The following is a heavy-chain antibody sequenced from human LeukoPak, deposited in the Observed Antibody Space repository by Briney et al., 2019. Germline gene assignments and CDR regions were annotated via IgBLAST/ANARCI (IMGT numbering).Heavy chain of an antibody. V-gene: IGHV1-2*02. CDR3: ARDGYYDYVWGSYRHRYYYYYMDV. D-gene: IGHD3-16*02. CDR2: INPNSGGT. J-gene: IGHJ6*03. CDR1: GCTFTGYY. Sequence: GASVKVSCKASGCTFTGYYMHWVRQAPGQGLEWMGWINPNSGGTNYAQKFQGRVTMTRDTSISTAYMELSRLRSDDTAVYYCARDGYYDYVWGSYRHRYYYYYMDVWGKGTTVTVSS.